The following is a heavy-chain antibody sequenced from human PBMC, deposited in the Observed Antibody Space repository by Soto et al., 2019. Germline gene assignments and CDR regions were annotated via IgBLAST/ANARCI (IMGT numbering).Heavy chain of an antibody. CDR2: ISSTTNYI. J-gene: IGHJ6*02. Sequence: GGSLRLSCAASGFTFTRYSMNWVRQAPGKGLEWVSSISSTTNYIYYGDSMKGRFTISRDNAKNSLHLQMKSLRAEDTAVYYCTRGHSNWNLGKGMDVWGQGTTVTSP. CDR3: TRGHSNWNLGKGMDV. V-gene: IGHV3-21*06. D-gene: IGHD1-7*01. CDR1: GFTFTRYS.